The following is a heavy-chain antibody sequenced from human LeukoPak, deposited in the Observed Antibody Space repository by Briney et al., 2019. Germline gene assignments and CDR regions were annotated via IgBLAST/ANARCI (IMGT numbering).Heavy chain of an antibody. Sequence: SVKVSCTASGGTFSSYAISWVRQAPGQGLEWMGGIIPIFGTANYAQKFQARVTITADESTSTAYMELSSLRSEDTAVYYCARDDSCSSTRCYYYYGMDVWGKGTTVTVSS. J-gene: IGHJ6*04. CDR2: IIPIFGTA. CDR1: GGTFSSYA. CDR3: ARDDSCSSTRCYYYYGMDV. V-gene: IGHV1-69*13. D-gene: IGHD2-2*01.